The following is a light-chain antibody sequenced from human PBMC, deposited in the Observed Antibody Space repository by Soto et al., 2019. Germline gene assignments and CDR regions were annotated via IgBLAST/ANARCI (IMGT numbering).Light chain of an antibody. J-gene: IGKJ5*01. CDR2: GAS. Sequence: EIVMTQSPGTLSLSPGERATLSCRASQSVSSSLAWYQKKPGQAPRLLISGASSRATGIPDRFSGSGSGTDLTLTISRLETEDFALYYCQHYVERSPITFGQGTRLEI. V-gene: IGKV3-20*01. CDR3: QHYVERSPIT. CDR1: QSVSSS.